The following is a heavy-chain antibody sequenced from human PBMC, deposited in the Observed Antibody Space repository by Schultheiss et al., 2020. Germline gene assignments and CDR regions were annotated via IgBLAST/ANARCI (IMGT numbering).Heavy chain of an antibody. V-gene: IGHV3-30*18. J-gene: IGHJ6*04. Sequence: GGSLRLSCAASGFTFSSYGMHWVRQAPGKGLEWVAVISYDGSNKYYADSVKGRFTISRDNSKNTLYLQMNSLRAEDTAVYYCAKGIYYGSGSYPTSHLPHYYYYGMDVWGKGTTVTVSS. CDR1: GFTFSSYG. D-gene: IGHD3-10*01. CDR3: AKGIYYGSGSYPTSHLPHYYYYGMDV. CDR2: ISYDGSNK.